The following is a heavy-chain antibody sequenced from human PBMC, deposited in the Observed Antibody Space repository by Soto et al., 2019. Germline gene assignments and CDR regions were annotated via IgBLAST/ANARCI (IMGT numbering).Heavy chain of an antibody. J-gene: IGHJ6*02. V-gene: IGHV4-59*03. CDR1: GGSITSYH. CDR3: AKNLKWSYYGMDV. D-gene: IGHD2-15*01. Sequence: SETRSLTCVVSGGSITSYHWSWIRQFPGKGLEWIAYTAYTGNTNYNPSLKSRVTISMXXXKXXXXLKXTSXXAAXTAVYYCAKNLKWSYYGMDVWGQGTTVTVSS. CDR2: TAYTGNT.